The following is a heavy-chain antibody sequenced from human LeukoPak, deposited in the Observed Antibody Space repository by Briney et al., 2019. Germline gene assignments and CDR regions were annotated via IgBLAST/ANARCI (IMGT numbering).Heavy chain of an antibody. CDR1: TFTFSNHA. Sequence: GGSLRLSCAASTFTFSNHAMSWVRQGPGKGLEWVSGITGSGGGTFYADSVKGRFTISRDNSKNTLYLQMNSLRAEDTAVYYCAKDLVVPYYFDYWGQGTLVTVSS. CDR2: ITGSGGGT. D-gene: IGHD2-15*01. J-gene: IGHJ4*02. V-gene: IGHV3-23*01. CDR3: AKDLVVPYYFDY.